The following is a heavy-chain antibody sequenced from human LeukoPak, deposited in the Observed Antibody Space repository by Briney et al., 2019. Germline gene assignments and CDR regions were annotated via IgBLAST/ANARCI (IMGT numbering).Heavy chain of an antibody. V-gene: IGHV3-48*01. CDR1: GFTFSSYS. CDR2: IGISSSTI. CDR3: ARDCSSTSCYHYYYYYMDV. J-gene: IGHJ6*03. D-gene: IGHD2-2*01. Sequence: GSLRLSCAASGFTFSSYSMNWVRQAPGKGLEWVSYIGISSSTIDYADSVKGRFTISRDNAKNSLYLQMNSLRAEDTAVYYCARDCSSTSCYHYYYYYMDVWGKGTTVTISS.